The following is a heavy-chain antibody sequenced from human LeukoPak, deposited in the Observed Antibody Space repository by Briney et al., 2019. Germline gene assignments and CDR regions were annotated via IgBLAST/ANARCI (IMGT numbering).Heavy chain of an antibody. CDR1: GYTFTGYY. D-gene: IGHD6-19*01. CDR3: ARDGQWLVSNPGGRLYFDY. CDR2: INPNSGGT. J-gene: IGHJ4*02. V-gene: IGHV1-2*02. Sequence: EASVKVSCKASGYTFTGYYMHWVRQAPGQGLEWMGWINPNSGGTNYAQKLQGRVTMTTDTSTSTAYMELRSLRSDDTAVYYCARDGQWLVSNPGGRLYFDYWGQGTLVTVSS.